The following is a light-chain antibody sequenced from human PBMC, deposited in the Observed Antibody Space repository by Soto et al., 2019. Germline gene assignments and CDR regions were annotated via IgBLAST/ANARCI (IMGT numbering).Light chain of an antibody. CDR3: KSYAGSNTYV. J-gene: IGLJ1*01. CDR1: NSNIGAGYD. CDR2: EVV. V-gene: IGLV1-40*01. Sequence: QSVLRQPPSVSGAPGQRVTISCTGSNSNIGAGYDVHWYQQRAGKAPRLIIYEVVQRPSGVPDRFSGSKSGNTASLTVSGLQAADEADYFCKSYAGSNTYVFGSGTKVTVL.